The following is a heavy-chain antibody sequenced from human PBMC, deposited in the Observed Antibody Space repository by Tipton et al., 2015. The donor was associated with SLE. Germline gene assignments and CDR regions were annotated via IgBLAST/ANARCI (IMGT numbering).Heavy chain of an antibody. Sequence: TLSLTCTVSGGSISSSIHYWGWIRQSPGKGLEWIGYIYHTGSTYYNPSLESRLTISIDTSKNQFSLRLTSMTPADTASYYCARARRTTSSHFDYWGQGTLVTVSS. V-gene: IGHV4-31*03. CDR3: ARARRTTSSHFDY. J-gene: IGHJ4*02. D-gene: IGHD1-14*01. CDR2: IYHTGST. CDR1: GGSISSSIHY.